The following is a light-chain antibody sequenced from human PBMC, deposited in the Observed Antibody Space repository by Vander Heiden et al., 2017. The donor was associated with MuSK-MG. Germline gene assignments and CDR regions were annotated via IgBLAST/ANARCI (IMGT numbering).Light chain of an antibody. CDR1: QDISNS. V-gene: IGKV1-33*01. J-gene: IGKJ3*01. CDR3: QQYDNYPST. Sequence: QLPQSPSSLSASVGDRVTITCQASQDISNSLKWYQQKPGKAPKLLIYEASNLQTGVPSRFSESGSGTDFTFTISSLQPDDIATYYCQQYDNYPSTFGPGTKVDIK. CDR2: EAS.